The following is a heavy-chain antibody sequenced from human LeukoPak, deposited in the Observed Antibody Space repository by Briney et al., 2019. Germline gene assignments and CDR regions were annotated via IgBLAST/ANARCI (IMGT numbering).Heavy chain of an antibody. CDR2: INPNGDIT. CDR1: GYTFISYY. V-gene: IGHV1-46*01. Sequence: ASVKVSCKASGYTFISYYMHWVRQAPGQGLEWMGIINPNGDITSYAQKFQGRVTMTRDMSTSTVYMELNSLRSEDTAVYYCARASGYGDYHKVAFDYWGQGTLVTVSS. D-gene: IGHD4-17*01. CDR3: ARASGYGDYHKVAFDY. J-gene: IGHJ4*02.